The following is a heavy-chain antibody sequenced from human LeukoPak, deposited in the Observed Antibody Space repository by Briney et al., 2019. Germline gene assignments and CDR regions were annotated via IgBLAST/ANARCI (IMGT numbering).Heavy chain of an antibody. D-gene: IGHD3-9*01. CDR3: ARGLLRYFV. V-gene: IGHV4-34*01. CDR1: GGSFSGYY. J-gene: IGHJ4*02. CDR2: INHSGST. Sequence: SETLSLTCAVYGGSFSGYYWSWIRQPPGKGLEWIGEINHSGSTNYNPSLKSRVTISVDTSKNQFSLKLSSVTAADTAVYYCARGLLRYFVWGQGTLVTVSS.